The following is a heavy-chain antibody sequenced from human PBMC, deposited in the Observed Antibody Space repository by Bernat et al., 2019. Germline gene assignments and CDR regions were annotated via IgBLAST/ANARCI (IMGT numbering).Heavy chain of an antibody. CDR3: ARLPNRLIAARYYFDY. D-gene: IGHD6-6*01. Sequence: QVQLQESGPGLVKPSETLSLTCTVSGGSISSYYWSWIRQPPGKGLEWIGFIYYSGSTNYNPSLKSRVTITVDTSKIRFSLKLSSVTAADTAVYYCARLPNRLIAARYYFDYWGQGTLVTVSS. CDR1: GGSISSYY. V-gene: IGHV4-59*08. CDR2: IYYSGST. J-gene: IGHJ4*02.